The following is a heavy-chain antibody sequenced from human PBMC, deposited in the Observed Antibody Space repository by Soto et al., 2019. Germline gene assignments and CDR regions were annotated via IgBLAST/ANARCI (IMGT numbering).Heavy chain of an antibody. Sequence: QVQLVQSGAEVKKPGSSVKVSCKASGGTFSSYAISWVRQAPGQGLEWMGGIIPIFGTANYAQKFQGRVTITADEFTSTAYMELSSLRSEVSAVYYFATYYYDSSGYPNPPTAYYFDYWGQGTLVTVSS. J-gene: IGHJ4*02. CDR2: IIPIFGTA. CDR3: ATYYYDSSGYPNPPTAYYFDY. V-gene: IGHV1-69*01. D-gene: IGHD3-22*01. CDR1: GGTFSSYA.